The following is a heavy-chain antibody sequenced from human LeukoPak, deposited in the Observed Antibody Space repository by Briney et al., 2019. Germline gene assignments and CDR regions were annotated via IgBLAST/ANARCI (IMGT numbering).Heavy chain of an antibody. CDR1: GFTFDDYA. D-gene: IGHD3-16*01. CDR2: ISWNSGSI. CDR3: AKSDTAGYHGGDNFDY. V-gene: IGHV3-9*01. Sequence: GGSLRLSCAASGFTFDDYAMHWVRQAPGKGLEWVSGISWNSGSIGYADSVKGRFTISRDNAKNSLYLQVNSLRAEDTALYYCAKSDTAGYHGGDNFDYWGQGTLVTVSS. J-gene: IGHJ4*02.